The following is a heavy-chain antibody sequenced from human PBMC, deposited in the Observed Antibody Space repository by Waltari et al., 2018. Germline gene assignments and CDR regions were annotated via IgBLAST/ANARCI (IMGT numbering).Heavy chain of an antibody. CDR3: ARVGSGWYRSAFDI. V-gene: IGHV3-48*01. D-gene: IGHD6-19*01. CDR2: ISSSSSTI. J-gene: IGHJ3*02. CDR1: GFTFSSYW. Sequence: EVQLVESGGGLVQPGGSLRLSCAASGFTFSSYWMSWVRQAPGKGLEWVSYISSSSSTIYYADSVKGRFTISRDNAKNSLYLQMNSLRAEDTAVYYCARVGSGWYRSAFDIWGQGTMVTVSS.